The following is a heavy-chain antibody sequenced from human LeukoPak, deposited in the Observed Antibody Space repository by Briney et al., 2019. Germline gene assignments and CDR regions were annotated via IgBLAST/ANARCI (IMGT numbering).Heavy chain of an antibody. J-gene: IGHJ4*02. V-gene: IGHV3-30*02. CDR2: LQSDGNNR. CDR3: AKNWATYYFAY. CDR1: GFTLSRYA. Sequence: GGSLRLSCAASGFTLSRYAMHWVRQAPGKGLEWVAFLQSDGNNRYYADSVKGRFTISRDNSKNTLFLQMSSLRAEDTAVYYCAKNWATYYFAYWGKGPLVTVSS. D-gene: IGHD3-16*01.